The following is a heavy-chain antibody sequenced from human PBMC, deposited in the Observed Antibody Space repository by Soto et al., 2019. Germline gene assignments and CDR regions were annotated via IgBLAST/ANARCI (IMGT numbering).Heavy chain of an antibody. D-gene: IGHD6-13*01. CDR2: IWYDGSNK. CDR1: GFTFSSYG. CDR3: VKESFMFIAAVGTIDY. J-gene: IGHJ4*02. V-gene: IGHV3-33*06. Sequence: PGGSLRLSCAASGFTFSSYGMHWVRQAPGKGLEWVAVIWYDGSNKYYADSVKGRFTISRDNSKNTLYLQMNSLRAEDTAVYYCVKESFMFIAAVGTIDYWGQGTLVTVSS.